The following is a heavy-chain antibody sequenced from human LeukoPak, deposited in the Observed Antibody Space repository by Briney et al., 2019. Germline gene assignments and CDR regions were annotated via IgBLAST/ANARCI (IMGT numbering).Heavy chain of an antibody. V-gene: IGHV1-46*01. CDR3: AREKGYYGSGEEFDP. J-gene: IGHJ5*02. Sequence: GASVTVSCKASGYTFTSYYMHWVRQAPGQGLEWMGIINPSGGSTSYAQKFQGRVTMTRDTSTSTVYMELSSLRSEDTAVYDCAREKGYYGSGEEFDPWGQGTLVTVSS. CDR2: INPSGGST. CDR1: GYTFTSYY. D-gene: IGHD3-10*01.